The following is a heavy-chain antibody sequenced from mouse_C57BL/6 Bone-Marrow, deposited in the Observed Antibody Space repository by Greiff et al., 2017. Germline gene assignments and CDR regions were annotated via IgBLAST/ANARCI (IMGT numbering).Heavy chain of an antibody. D-gene: IGHD2-3*01. CDR3: ARRWLLAWFAY. CDR2: ISSGGSYT. CDR1: GFTFSSYG. J-gene: IGHJ3*01. Sequence: DVKLVESGGDLVKPGGSLKLSCAASGFTFSSYGMSWVRQTPDKRLEWVATISSGGSYTYYPDSVKGRFNISRDNAKNTLYLQMSSLKSEDTAMYYCARRWLLAWFAYWGQGTLVTVSA. V-gene: IGHV5-6*02.